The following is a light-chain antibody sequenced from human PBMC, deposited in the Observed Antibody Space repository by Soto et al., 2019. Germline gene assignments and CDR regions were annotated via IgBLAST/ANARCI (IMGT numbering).Light chain of an antibody. V-gene: IGKV3-20*01. Sequence: EIVLTQSPGTLSLSPGERATLSCRASQSVSGSYLAWYQQKPGQAPRLLIYGASSRATGIPDSFSGSGSGKDFTLTISRLEPEDFAVYYCQQYGSSTYTFGQGTKLEIK. CDR3: QQYGSSTYT. CDR2: GAS. J-gene: IGKJ2*01. CDR1: QSVSGSY.